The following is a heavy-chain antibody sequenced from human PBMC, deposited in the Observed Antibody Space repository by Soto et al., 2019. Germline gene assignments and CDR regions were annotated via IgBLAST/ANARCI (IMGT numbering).Heavy chain of an antibody. Sequence: SETLSLPCSVSGGSISSGGYYWSWIRHHTRRGLHWIGYIYNTGSTYYNPSLKSRVTIAVDTSKNQFSLKLSSVTAADTAVYYCARLQPNYYDSSGYAFDYWGQGTLVTVS. D-gene: IGHD3-22*01. J-gene: IGHJ4*02. CDR1: GGSISSGGYY. CDR3: ARLQPNYYDSSGYAFDY. V-gene: IGHV4-31*03. CDR2: IYNTGST.